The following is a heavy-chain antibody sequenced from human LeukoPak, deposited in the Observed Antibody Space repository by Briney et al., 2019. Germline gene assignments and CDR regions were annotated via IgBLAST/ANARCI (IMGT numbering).Heavy chain of an antibody. D-gene: IGHD6-13*01. CDR1: GFTFDDYA. Sequence: GGSLILSCAASGFTFDDYAMHWVRQAPGKGLEWVSLISGDGGSTYYADSVKGRFTISRDNSKNSLYLQMNSLRTEDTALYYCAKRDSSNWYGALDVWGQGTTVTVSS. CDR2: ISGDGGST. J-gene: IGHJ6*02. V-gene: IGHV3-43*02. CDR3: AKRDSSNWYGALDV.